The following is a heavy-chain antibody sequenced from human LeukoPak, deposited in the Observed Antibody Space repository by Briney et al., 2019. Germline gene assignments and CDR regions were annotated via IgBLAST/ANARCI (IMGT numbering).Heavy chain of an antibody. J-gene: IGHJ4*02. D-gene: IGHD5-18*01. V-gene: IGHV4-38-2*02. CDR3: ARDLIYSSGPFDY. CDR2: IYHSGSP. CDR1: GYSISSGYY. Sequence: SETLSLTCAVSGYSISSGYYWGWIRQPPGKGLEWIGSIYHSGSPYYNPSLKSRLTISVDTSKNQFSLKLSSVAAADTAVYYCARDLIYSSGPFDYWGQGTLVTVSS.